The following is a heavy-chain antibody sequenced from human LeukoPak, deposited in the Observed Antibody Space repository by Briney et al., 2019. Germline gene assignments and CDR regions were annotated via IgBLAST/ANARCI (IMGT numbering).Heavy chain of an antibody. Sequence: PGGSLRLSCKASGFIFDNYALHWVRQAPGKGLEWVSGMSWNSVVVGYADSVKGRFTISRDSAKNSLYLLMNSLRTEDTAFYYCAKDISGTGWATSFDPWGQGTLVTVSS. CDR2: MSWNSVVV. CDR1: GFIFDNYA. D-gene: IGHD6-19*01. CDR3: AKDISGTGWATSFDP. J-gene: IGHJ5*02. V-gene: IGHV3-9*01.